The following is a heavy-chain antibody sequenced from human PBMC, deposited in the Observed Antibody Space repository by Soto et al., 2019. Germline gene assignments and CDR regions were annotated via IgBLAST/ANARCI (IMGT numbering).Heavy chain of an antibody. D-gene: IGHD1-1*01. V-gene: IGHV3-30-3*01. Sequence: QVQLVESGGGVVQPGRSLRLSCAASGFTFSSYAMHWVRQAPGKGLEWVAVISYDGSNKYYADSVKGRFTISRDNSKNTLKLQMSSPRTEDTAVYYCARDRLRYNWNDFPYYYYGMDVWGEGTTVTVSS. J-gene: IGHJ6*04. CDR2: ISYDGSNK. CDR3: ARDRLRYNWNDFPYYYYGMDV. CDR1: GFTFSSYA.